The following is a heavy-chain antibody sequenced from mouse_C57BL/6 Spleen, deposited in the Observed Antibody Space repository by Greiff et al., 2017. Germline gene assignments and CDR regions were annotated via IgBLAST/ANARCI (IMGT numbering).Heavy chain of an antibody. CDR3: ARSTSSTIVFAY. V-gene: IGHV1-81*01. J-gene: IGHJ3*01. Sequence: QVQLQQSGAELARPGASVKLSCKASGYTFTSYGISWVKQRTGQGLEWIGEIYPRSGNTYYNEKFKGKATLTADKSSSTAYMELRSLTSEDSAVXFCARSTSSTIVFAYWGQGTLVTVSA. D-gene: IGHD2-1*01. CDR1: GYTFTSYG. CDR2: IYPRSGNT.